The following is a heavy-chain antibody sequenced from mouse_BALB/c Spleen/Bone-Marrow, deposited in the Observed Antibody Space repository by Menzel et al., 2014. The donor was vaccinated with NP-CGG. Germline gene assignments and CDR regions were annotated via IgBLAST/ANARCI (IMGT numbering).Heavy chain of an antibody. Sequence: VQLVESGAELVKPGASVKLSCKASGYTFTGYWKHWVKQRPGQGLEWIGEINPGNGRTNYNEKFKSMATLTVDKSSSTAYMQLSSLTSEDSAVFYCARLIYGSSYIVDSWGQGTSVTVSS. J-gene: IGHJ4*01. CDR1: GYTFTGYW. CDR2: INPGNGRT. CDR3: ARLIYGSSYIVDS. D-gene: IGHD1-1*01. V-gene: IGHV1S81*02.